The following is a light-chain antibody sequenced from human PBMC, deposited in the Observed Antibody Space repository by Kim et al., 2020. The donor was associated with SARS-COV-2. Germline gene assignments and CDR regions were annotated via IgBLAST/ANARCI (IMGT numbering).Light chain of an antibody. CDR2: DVS. J-gene: IGLJ2*01. CDR3: SSYTSSITLV. CDR1: SSDVGGYTY. V-gene: IGLV2-14*03. Sequence: GQSISTSCTGSSSDVGGYTYVSWYQQHPGKAPKLIIYDVSNRPSGVSNRFSGSKSGNTASLTISGLQAEDEADYFCSSYTSSITLVFGGGTQLTVL.